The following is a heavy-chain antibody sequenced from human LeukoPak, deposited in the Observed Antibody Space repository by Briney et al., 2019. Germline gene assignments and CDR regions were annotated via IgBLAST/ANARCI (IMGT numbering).Heavy chain of an antibody. CDR3: TKSDGYGLIRI. V-gene: IGHV4-39*07. CDR2: IYYTGNT. J-gene: IGHJ3*02. Sequence: SETLSHTCSVSGGSIIGYYWGWIRQPPGKGLEWIGNIYYTGNTYYNSSLKSRVTISLDTSKNQFSLKVISMTAADTAAYYCTKSDGYGLIRICGRGTMVTVSS. CDR1: GGSIIGYY. D-gene: IGHD3-10*01.